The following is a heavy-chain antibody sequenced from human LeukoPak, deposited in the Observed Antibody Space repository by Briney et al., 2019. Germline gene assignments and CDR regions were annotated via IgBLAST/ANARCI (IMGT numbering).Heavy chain of an antibody. J-gene: IGHJ3*02. CDR2: IYYSGST. CDR1: GGSISSGDYY. V-gene: IGHV4-30-4*01. Sequence: SETLSLTCTVSGGSISSGDYYWSWIRQPPGKGLEWIGYIYYSGSTYYNPSLKSRVTISVDTSKNQFSLKPSSVTAADTAVYYCSSGSSGGDAFDIWGQGTMVTVSS. CDR3: SSGSSGGDAFDI. D-gene: IGHD3-10*01.